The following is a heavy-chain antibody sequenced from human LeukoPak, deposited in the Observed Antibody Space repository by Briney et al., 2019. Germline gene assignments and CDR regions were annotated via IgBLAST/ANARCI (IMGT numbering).Heavy chain of an antibody. V-gene: IGHV3-30-3*01. CDR1: GFTFSSYA. J-gene: IGHJ4*02. D-gene: IGHD1-26*01. CDR3: ARDIPRGSTHLDY. CDR2: ISYDGSNK. Sequence: QAGGSLRLSCAASGFTFSSYAMHWVRQAPGKGLEWVAVISYDGSNKYYADSVKGRFTISRDNSKNTLYLQMNSLRAEDTAVYYCARDIPRGSTHLDYWGQGTLVTVSA.